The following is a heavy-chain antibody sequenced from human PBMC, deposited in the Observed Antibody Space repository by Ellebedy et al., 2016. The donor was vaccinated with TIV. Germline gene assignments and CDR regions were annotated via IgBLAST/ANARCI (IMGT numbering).Heavy chain of an antibody. CDR3: ATYSMGRLDY. D-gene: IGHD4-11*01. CDR2: SYYSGST. CDR1: GGSISSYY. J-gene: IGHJ4*02. V-gene: IGHV4-59*08. Sequence: GSLRLSCTVSGGSISSYYWSWIRQTPGKGLEWIGYSYYSGSTNYNPSLKSRVTISVDTSMNQFSLKLSSVTAADTAVYYCATYSMGRLDYWGQGTLVTVSS.